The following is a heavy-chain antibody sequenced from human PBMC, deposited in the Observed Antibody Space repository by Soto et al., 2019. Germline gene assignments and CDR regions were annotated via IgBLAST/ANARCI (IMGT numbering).Heavy chain of an antibody. CDR1: GYTLTELS. CDR3: ATIVVLVAATRGLSIDS. CDR2: FDPEDGET. Sequence: ASVKVSCKVSGYTLTELSMHWVRQAPGKGLEWMGGFDPEDGETIYAQKFQGRVTMTEDTSTDTAYMELSSLRSEDTAVYYCATIVVLVAATRGLSIDSWGQGTMVTLSS. D-gene: IGHD2-15*01. J-gene: IGHJ3*02. V-gene: IGHV1-24*01.